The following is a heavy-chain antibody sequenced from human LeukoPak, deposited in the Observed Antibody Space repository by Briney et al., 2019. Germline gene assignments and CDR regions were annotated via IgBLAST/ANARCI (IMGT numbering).Heavy chain of an antibody. J-gene: IGHJ6*03. CDR1: GGSFSGYY. CDR2: INYSGST. Sequence: KPSETLSLTCAVYGGSFSGYYWSWIRQPPGKGLEWIGEINYSGSTNYNPSLKSRVTISVDTSKNQFSLKLSSLTAADTAVYYCARKPRTQYGSGWYSGYYYYMDVWGKGTTVTVSS. D-gene: IGHD6-19*01. CDR3: ARKPRTQYGSGWYSGYYYYMDV. V-gene: IGHV4-34*01.